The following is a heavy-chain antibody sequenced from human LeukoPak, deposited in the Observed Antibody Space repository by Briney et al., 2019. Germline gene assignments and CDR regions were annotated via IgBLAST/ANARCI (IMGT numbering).Heavy chain of an antibody. Sequence: PGGSLRLSCAASGFTFSSDAMTWVRQAPGEGLEWVSTITGSDDRTYYADSVKGRFTISRDYSKNTVHLRLNSLRAEDTAMYYCAKGPQLYSGYHPDYWGQGTLVTVSS. V-gene: IGHV3-23*01. CDR1: GFTFSSDA. D-gene: IGHD5-12*01. CDR3: AKGPQLYSGYHPDY. CDR2: ITGSDDRT. J-gene: IGHJ4*02.